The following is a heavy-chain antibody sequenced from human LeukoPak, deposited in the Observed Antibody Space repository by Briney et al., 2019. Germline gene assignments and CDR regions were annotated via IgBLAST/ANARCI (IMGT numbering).Heavy chain of an antibody. J-gene: IGHJ4*02. Sequence: ASVKVSCKASGYTFSGTGWYLYWLRQAPGQGLECMGWIHPNNGDTAYAQKFEGRVAMTRDTSISTAYMELRRLRPDDAAVYFCARDGLAQMVDLDYWGQGTLVTVSS. CDR1: GYTFSGTGWY. D-gene: IGHD3-10*01. V-gene: IGHV1-2*02. CDR3: ARDGLAQMVDLDY. CDR2: IHPNNGDT.